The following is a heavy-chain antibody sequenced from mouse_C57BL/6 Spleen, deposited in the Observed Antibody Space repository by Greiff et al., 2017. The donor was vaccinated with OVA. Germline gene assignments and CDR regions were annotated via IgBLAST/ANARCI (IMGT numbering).Heavy chain of an antibody. D-gene: IGHD2-10*01. CDR3: ARHETYYGNYDYAMDY. J-gene: IGHJ4*01. CDR1: GFSLTSYG. CDR2: IWSDGST. Sequence: VKLVESGPGLVAPSQSLSITCTVSGFSLTSYGVHWVRQPPGKGLEWLVVIWSDGSTTYNSALKSRLSISKDNSKSQVFLKMNSLQTDDTAMYYCARHETYYGNYDYAMDYWGQGTSVTVSS. V-gene: IGHV2-6-1*01.